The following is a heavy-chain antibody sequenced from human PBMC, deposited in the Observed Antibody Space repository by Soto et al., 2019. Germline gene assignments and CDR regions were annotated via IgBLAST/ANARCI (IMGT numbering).Heavy chain of an antibody. D-gene: IGHD3-10*01. CDR2: IYYNGNT. Sequence: SETLSLTCTFSGGSVSSGSYYWSWIRQPPGKGLEWIGYIYYNGNTHYNPSLKSRVTMSVDTSKNQFSLKLSSVTAADTAVYYCARDRSGSGSYYYDYWGQGTLVTVSS. J-gene: IGHJ4*02. V-gene: IGHV4-61*01. CDR3: ARDRSGSGSYYYDY. CDR1: GGSVSSGSYY.